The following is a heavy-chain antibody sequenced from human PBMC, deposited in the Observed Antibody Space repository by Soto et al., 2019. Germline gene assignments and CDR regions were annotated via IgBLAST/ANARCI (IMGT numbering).Heavy chain of an antibody. Sequence: QITLKESGPTLVKPTQTLTLTCTFSGFSLSTSGVGMGWIRQPPGKALEWLALIYWDDDKRYSPSLKSRLTITKDTSKNQVVLTMTNMDPVDTATYYCAHSFLTDYHDAFDIWGQGTMVTVSS. D-gene: IGHD4-17*01. CDR3: AHSFLTDYHDAFDI. CDR2: IYWDDDK. CDR1: GFSLSTSGVG. J-gene: IGHJ3*02. V-gene: IGHV2-5*02.